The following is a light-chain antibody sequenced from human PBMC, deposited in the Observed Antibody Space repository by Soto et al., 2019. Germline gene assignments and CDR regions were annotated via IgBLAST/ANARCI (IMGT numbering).Light chain of an antibody. Sequence: EIVLTQSPGTLSLSPGERATLSCRASESVNRRVLAWYQQKLGQAPRLLLYGASSRATGIPDRFSGTGSGTDFTLTISRLEPEDFAVYYCQQYGGAPYTFGLGTKLEIK. CDR1: ESVNRRV. CDR2: GAS. CDR3: QQYGGAPYT. J-gene: IGKJ2*01. V-gene: IGKV3-20*01.